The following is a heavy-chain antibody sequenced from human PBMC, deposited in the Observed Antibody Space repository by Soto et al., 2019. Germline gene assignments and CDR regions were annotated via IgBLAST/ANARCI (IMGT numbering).Heavy chain of an antibody. CDR1: GFSFSSFA. CDR2: ITVNSGRT. D-gene: IGHD5-12*01. V-gene: IGHV3-23*01. J-gene: IGHJ4*02. Sequence: PGGSLRLSCAASGFSFSSFAMIWVRQAPGEGLEWVSAITVNSGRTYYADSVRGRFTISRDNSKNTLYLQMNGLRPEDTAQYYCAKDGHISGFDEVFDFWGQGTLVTVSS. CDR3: AKDGHISGFDEVFDF.